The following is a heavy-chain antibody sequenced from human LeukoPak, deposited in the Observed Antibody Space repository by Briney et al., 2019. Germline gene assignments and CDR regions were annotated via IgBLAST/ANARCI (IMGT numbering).Heavy chain of an antibody. Sequence: ASVKVSCKASGYTFTSYYMHWVRQAPGQGLEWMGIINPSGGSTSYAQKFQGRVTMTRDTSTSTAYMELSSLRSEDTAVYYCARDSSYGGGGNWFDPWGQGTLVTVSS. J-gene: IGHJ5*02. V-gene: IGHV1-46*01. CDR1: GYTFTSYY. D-gene: IGHD4-23*01. CDR2: INPSGGST. CDR3: ARDSSYGGGGNWFDP.